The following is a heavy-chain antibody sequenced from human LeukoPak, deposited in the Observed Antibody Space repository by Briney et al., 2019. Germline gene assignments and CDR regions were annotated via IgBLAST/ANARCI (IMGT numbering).Heavy chain of an antibody. J-gene: IGHJ5*02. V-gene: IGHV3-73*01. Sequence: GGSLRLSCAASGFTFSGSAMHWVRQASGKGLEWVGRIRSKANSYATAYAASVKGRFTISRDDSKNTAYLQMNSLKTEDTAVYYCAKVGGSSSWTGNWFDPWGQGTLVTVSS. CDR3: AKVGGSSSWTGNWFDP. CDR1: GFTFSGSA. D-gene: IGHD6-13*01. CDR2: IRSKANSYAT.